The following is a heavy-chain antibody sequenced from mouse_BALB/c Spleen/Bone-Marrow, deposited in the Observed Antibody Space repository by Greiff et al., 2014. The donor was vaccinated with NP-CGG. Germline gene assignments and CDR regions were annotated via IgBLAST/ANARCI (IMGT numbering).Heavy chain of an antibody. J-gene: IGHJ4*01. CDR3: ARVYGSSYDPYYYAMDY. D-gene: IGHD1-1*01. CDR1: GFSLTSYG. CDR2: IWAGGST. V-gene: IGHV2-9*02. Sequence: VKLVESGPGLVAPSQSLSITCTVSGFSLTSYGVYWARQPPGKGLEWLGVIWAGGSTNYNSALMSRLSISKDNSKSQVFLKMNSLQTDDTAVYYCARVYGSSYDPYYYAMDYWDQGTSVTVSS.